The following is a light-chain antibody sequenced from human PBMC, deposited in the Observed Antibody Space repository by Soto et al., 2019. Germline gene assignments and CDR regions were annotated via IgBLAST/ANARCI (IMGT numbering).Light chain of an antibody. V-gene: IGLV2-14*02. CDR2: EGS. Sequence: QSALTQPATLSGCPAHDITISCTVTISDVRSYNLFSCYPQHPGKAPKLMIYEGSKPPAGVSNCFSCSKSGNTASLTLSGLQADDEANYYCSSYTSSNTTYVFGNGTKVTVL. J-gene: IGLJ1*01. CDR3: SSYTSSNTTYV. CDR1: ISDVRSYNL.